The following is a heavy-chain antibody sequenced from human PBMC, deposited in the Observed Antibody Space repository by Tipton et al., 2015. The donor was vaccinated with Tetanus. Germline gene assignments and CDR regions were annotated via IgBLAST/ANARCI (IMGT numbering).Heavy chain of an antibody. CDR1: GGSISSSAHY. D-gene: IGHD6-19*01. Sequence: TLSLTYNVSGGSISSSAHYWGWIRQSPGKGLEWIGNMYYRGTTHYNPSLKSRVTISVDTSKNLFSLKLSSVTAADTAVYYCARVGLHVVAGTGQYYFDYWGRGTLVTVSS. J-gene: IGHJ4*02. CDR2: MYYRGTT. CDR3: ARVGLHVVAGTGQYYFDY. V-gene: IGHV4-39*07.